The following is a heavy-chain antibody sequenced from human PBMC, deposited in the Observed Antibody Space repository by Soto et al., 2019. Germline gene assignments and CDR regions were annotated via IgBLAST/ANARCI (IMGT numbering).Heavy chain of an antibody. J-gene: IGHJ4*02. Sequence: GGSLRLSCAVSGFSFGNYWMSWVRQAPGRGLEWLASIKEDGSERYYLDSVKGRFTISRDNAKDSLSLQMNSLRGEDTAFYYCARDVGPVTIFGEALSGYFDFWGQGTLVTVSS. D-gene: IGHD3-3*01. CDR3: ARDVGPVTIFGEALSGYFDF. CDR2: IKEDGSER. CDR1: GFSFGNYW. V-gene: IGHV3-7*03.